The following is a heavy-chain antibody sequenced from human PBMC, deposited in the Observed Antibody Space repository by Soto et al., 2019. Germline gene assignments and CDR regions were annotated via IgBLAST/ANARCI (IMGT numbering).Heavy chain of an antibody. V-gene: IGHV1-46*03. D-gene: IGHD6-13*01. J-gene: IGHJ4*02. CDR3: ARKRIADPFDY. Sequence: EASVKVSCKASGYTFTSYYVHWVRQAPGQGFEWMGLINPSGARTSYAQKFQGRVTMTRDTSTSTVYMELSSLRSEDTAVYYCARKRIADPFDYWGQGTLVTVSS. CDR2: INPSGART. CDR1: GYTFTSYY.